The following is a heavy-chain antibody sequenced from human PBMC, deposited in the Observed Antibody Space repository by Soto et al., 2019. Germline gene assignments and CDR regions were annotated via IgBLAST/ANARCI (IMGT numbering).Heavy chain of an antibody. V-gene: IGHV1-46*01. D-gene: IGHD3-10*01. Sequence: GASVKVSCKASGYTFTSYYMHWVRQAPGQGLERMQIINPSGGITSYAQKFQGRVTMTRDTSTITVYMELSSLRSEDTAVYYCARDPSSTGNLDYWGQGTLVTVSS. CDR1: GYTFTSYY. CDR3: ARDPSSTGNLDY. CDR2: INPSGGIT. J-gene: IGHJ4*02.